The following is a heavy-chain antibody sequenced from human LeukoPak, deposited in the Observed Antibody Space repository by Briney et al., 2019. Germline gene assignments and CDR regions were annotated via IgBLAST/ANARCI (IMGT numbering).Heavy chain of an antibody. Sequence: QAGGSLRLSCAASGFTFSSYAMSWVRQAPGKGLEWVSAISGSGGSTYYADSVKGRFTISRDNSKNTLYLQMNSLRAEDTAVYYCAKDLVNYDFWSGYWRDPGSNWFDPWGQGTLVTVSS. D-gene: IGHD3-3*01. CDR1: GFTFSSYA. CDR3: AKDLVNYDFWSGYWRDPGSNWFDP. V-gene: IGHV3-23*01. J-gene: IGHJ5*02. CDR2: ISGSGGST.